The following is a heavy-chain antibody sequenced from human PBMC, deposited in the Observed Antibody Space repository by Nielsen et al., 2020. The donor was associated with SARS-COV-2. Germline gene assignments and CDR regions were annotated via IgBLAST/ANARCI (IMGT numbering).Heavy chain of an antibody. CDR2: ISWNSGSI. CDR1: GFTFDDYA. V-gene: IGHV3-9*01. CDR3: ARASDTAFDY. Sequence: SLKISCAASGFTFDDYAMHWVRQAPGKGLEWVSGISWNSGSIGYADSVKGRFTIPRDNAKNSLYLQMNSLRAEDTALYYCARASDTAFDYWGQGTLVTVSS. J-gene: IGHJ4*02.